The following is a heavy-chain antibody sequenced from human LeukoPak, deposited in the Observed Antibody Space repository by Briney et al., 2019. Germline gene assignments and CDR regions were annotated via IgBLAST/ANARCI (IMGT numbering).Heavy chain of an antibody. CDR1: GGSISSYY. V-gene: IGHV4-4*07. D-gene: IGHD6-13*01. CDR2: IYTSGST. CDR3: ASEIAAAGSFIWFDP. Sequence: PSETLSLTCTVSGGSISSYYWSWIRQPAGKGLEWIGRIYTSGSTNYNPSLKSRVTMSVDTSKNQFSLKLSSVTAADTAVYYCASEIAAAGSFIWFDPWGQGTLVTVSS. J-gene: IGHJ5*02.